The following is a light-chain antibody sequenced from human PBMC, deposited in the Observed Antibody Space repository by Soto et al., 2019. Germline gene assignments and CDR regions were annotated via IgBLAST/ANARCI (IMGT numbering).Light chain of an antibody. Sequence: QSVLTQPPSVSGAPGQRVTISCTGSSSNMGAGYDVHWYQPLPGTAPKLLIYGNNNRPSGVPDRFSGSKSGTSASLAITGLQAEDEGDYYCQSYDNSLSAWVFGGGTKLTVL. J-gene: IGLJ3*02. CDR2: GNN. CDR1: SSNMGAGYD. CDR3: QSYDNSLSAWV. V-gene: IGLV1-40*01.